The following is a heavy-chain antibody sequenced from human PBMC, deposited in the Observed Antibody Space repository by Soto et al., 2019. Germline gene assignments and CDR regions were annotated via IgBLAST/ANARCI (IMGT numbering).Heavy chain of an antibody. CDR2: SSSDGGRT. CDR1: GFRFSRYA. J-gene: IGHJ2*01. CDR3: ARERVLSSIPQRYFDR. Sequence: EERLSESGGGLIQPGGSLRLSCAASGFRFSRYALSWVRQAPGKGLEWVSESSSDGGRTSYPDSVRGRFIISRDRSKETLYFQMNTVRLEDTAVYFCARERVLSSIPQRYFDRWGRGTLVTVSS. V-gene: IGHV3-23*01. D-gene: IGHD2-21*02.